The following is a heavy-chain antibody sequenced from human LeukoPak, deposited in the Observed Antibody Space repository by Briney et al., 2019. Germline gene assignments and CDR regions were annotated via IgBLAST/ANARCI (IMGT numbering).Heavy chain of an antibody. CDR2: IYYSGST. V-gene: IGHV4-39*01. CDR1: GGSISSSSYY. CDR3: ASRYSGYESDY. J-gene: IGHJ4*02. D-gene: IGHD5-12*01. Sequence: SETLSLTCTVSGGSISSSSYYWGWIRQPPGKGLEWIGSIYYSGSTYDTPSLKSRATISVDTSKTQFSLKLSSVTAADTAAYYCASRYSGYESDYWGQGTLVTVSS.